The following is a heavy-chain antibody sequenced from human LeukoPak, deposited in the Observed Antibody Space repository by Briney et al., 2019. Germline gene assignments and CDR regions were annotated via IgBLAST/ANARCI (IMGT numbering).Heavy chain of an antibody. CDR1: GGSFSGYY. J-gene: IGHJ4*02. CDR2: INHSGST. Sequence: SETLSLTCAIYGGSFSGYYWSWIRQPPGKGLEWIGEINHSGSTNYNPSLKSRVTISVDTSKNQFSLKLSSVTAADTAVYYCAISSYSSSWYAGYWGQGTLVTVSS. V-gene: IGHV4-34*01. CDR3: AISSYSSSWYAGY. D-gene: IGHD6-13*01.